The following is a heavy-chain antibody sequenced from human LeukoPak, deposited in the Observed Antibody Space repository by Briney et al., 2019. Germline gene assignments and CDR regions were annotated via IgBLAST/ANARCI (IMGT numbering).Heavy chain of an antibody. CDR2: IYHSGST. CDR1: GGSISSGGYY. V-gene: IGHV4-30-2*01. J-gene: IGHJ4*02. Sequence: PSQTLSLTCTVSGGSISSGGYYWSRIRQPPGKGLEWIGYIYHSGSTYYNPSLKSRVTISVDTSKNQFSLKLSSVTAADTAVYYCARDLHDFWSGYYIFDYWGQGTLVTVSS. D-gene: IGHD3-3*01. CDR3: ARDLHDFWSGYYIFDY.